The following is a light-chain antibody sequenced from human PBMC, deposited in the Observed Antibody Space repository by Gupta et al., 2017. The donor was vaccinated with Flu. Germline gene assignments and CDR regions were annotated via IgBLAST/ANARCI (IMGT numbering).Light chain of an antibody. CDR3: QQSYSTPLT. J-gene: IGKJ4*01. V-gene: IGKV1-39*01. Sequence: DIQMTQSPSSLSASVGDIVTITCRASQSISSYLNWYQQKPGKAPKLLIYAASSLQSGVPSRLSGSGSGTDFTLTISSLQPEDFATYYCQQSYSTPLTFGGGTKVEIK. CDR1: QSISSY. CDR2: AAS.